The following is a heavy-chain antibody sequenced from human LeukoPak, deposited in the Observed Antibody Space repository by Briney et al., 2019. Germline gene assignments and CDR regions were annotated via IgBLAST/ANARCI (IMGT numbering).Heavy chain of an antibody. V-gene: IGHV3-23*03. D-gene: IGHD1-26*01. CDR1: GFIFSSYA. Sequence: GGSLRLSCTASGFIFSSYAMSWVRQAPGKGLEWVSNLYNDAFDSATHYADSVKGRFTISRDNSQNTLYLQMNSLRAEDTAMYYCAREIGGGLHYFHSWGQGTPVTVSS. CDR3: AREIGGGLHYFHS. J-gene: IGHJ4*02. CDR2: LYNDAFDSAT.